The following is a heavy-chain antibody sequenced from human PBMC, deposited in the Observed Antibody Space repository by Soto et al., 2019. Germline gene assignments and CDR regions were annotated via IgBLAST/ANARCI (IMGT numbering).Heavy chain of an antibody. CDR2: IIPILGIA. D-gene: IGHD6-19*01. CDR1: GGTFSSYT. Sequence: QVQLVQSGAEVKKPGSSVKVSCKASGGTFSSYTISWVRQAPGQGLEWMGRIIPILGIANYAQKFQGRVTITADKATSTAYMELSSLRSEDTAVYYCARDRGGGSGSDYWGQGTLVTVSS. CDR3: ARDRGGGSGSDY. J-gene: IGHJ4*02. V-gene: IGHV1-69*08.